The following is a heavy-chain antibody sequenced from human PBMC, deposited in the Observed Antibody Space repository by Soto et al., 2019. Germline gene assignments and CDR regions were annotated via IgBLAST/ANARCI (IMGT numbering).Heavy chain of an antibody. CDR2: IYSGGST. CDR1: GFTVSSND. CDR3: ARQGYIAPAGTVAY. J-gene: IGHJ4*02. Sequence: EVQLVESGGGLVQPGGSLRLSCAASGFTVSSNDMSWVRQAPGKGLEWVSVIYSGGSTYYADSVKGRFTISSHNSXNTLYLQMNSLRPEDTAVYYCARQGYIAPAGTVAYWGQGTLVTVSS. V-gene: IGHV3-53*04. D-gene: IGHD6-13*01.